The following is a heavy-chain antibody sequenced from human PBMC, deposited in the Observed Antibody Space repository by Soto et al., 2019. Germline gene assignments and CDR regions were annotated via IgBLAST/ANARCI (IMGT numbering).Heavy chain of an antibody. D-gene: IGHD3-9*01. CDR2: IYSSGIT. CDR3: ARDTYDSLTDYDHLNGFDM. Sequence: SETLSLTCTDSGGSISSYYWNWIRQPAGKGLEWIGRIYSSGITNYNPSLKSRVTMSADTSKNQFSLKLISATAADTAVYYCARDTYDSLTDYDHLNGFDMWGQGTMVTVSS. CDR1: GGSISSYY. V-gene: IGHV4-4*07. J-gene: IGHJ3*02.